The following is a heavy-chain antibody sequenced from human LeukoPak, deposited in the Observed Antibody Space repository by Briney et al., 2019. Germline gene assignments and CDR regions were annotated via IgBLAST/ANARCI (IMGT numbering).Heavy chain of an antibody. J-gene: IGHJ4*02. V-gene: IGHV3-43*02. CDR2: ISVYGGST. CDR3: AKDKAIDGVIPPEY. Sequence: AESLSLSCAASGFSFSNYAIYWGRHPPPQGLELVSLISVYGGSTYYADSVKGRFTISRDNSKNSLYLQMNSLRTEDTALYYCAKDKAIDGVIPPEYWGQGTLVTVSS. CDR1: GFSFSNYA. D-gene: IGHD2-21*01.